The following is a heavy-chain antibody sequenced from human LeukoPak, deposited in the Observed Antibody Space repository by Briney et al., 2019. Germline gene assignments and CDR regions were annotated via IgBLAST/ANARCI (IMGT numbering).Heavy chain of an antibody. J-gene: IGHJ3*01. V-gene: IGHV3-74*01. CDR2: IKSDGSST. D-gene: IGHD1-26*01. CDR3: AREFTVGPTQTDAFDV. Sequence: PGGSLRFSCAASGFTLSSYWMHWVRQVPGKGPLWVSLIKSDGSSTSYADSVKGRFTISRDNAKNTLYLQMNGLRVEDTAIYYCAREFTVGPTQTDAFDVWGQGTMVTVSS. CDR1: GFTLSSYW.